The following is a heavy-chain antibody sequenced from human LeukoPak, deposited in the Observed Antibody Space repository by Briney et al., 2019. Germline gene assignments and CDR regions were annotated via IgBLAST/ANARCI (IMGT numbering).Heavy chain of an antibody. V-gene: IGHV4-61*02. CDR1: GGSISSGSYY. CDR3: ARQAYYYYYMDV. Sequence: SETLSLTCTVSGGSISSGSYYWSWIRQPAGKGPEWIGRIYTSGSTNYNPSLKSRVTISVDTSKNQFSLKLSSVTAADTAVYYCARQAYYYYYMDVWGKGTTVTISS. CDR2: IYTSGST. J-gene: IGHJ6*03.